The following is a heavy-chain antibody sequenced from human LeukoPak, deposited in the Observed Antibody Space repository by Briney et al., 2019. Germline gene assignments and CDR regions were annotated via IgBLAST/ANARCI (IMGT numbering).Heavy chain of an antibody. D-gene: IGHD2-21*01. CDR1: GYSFTDYY. CDR3: ARADRLHGGPYLIGP. CDR2: INPNSGDT. J-gene: IGHJ5*02. V-gene: IGHV1-2*02. Sequence: ASVNVSCKTSGYSFTDYYMHWVRQAAGQGLEWMGWINPNSGDTSSAQKFQGRVTMTRDTSITTVYMEVSWLTSDDTAIYYCARADRLHGGPYLIGPWGQGTLVTVSS.